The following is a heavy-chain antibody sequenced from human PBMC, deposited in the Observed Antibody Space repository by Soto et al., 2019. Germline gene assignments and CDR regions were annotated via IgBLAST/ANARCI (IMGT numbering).Heavy chain of an antibody. D-gene: IGHD2-15*01. V-gene: IGHV3-23*01. J-gene: IGHJ3*01. Sequence: GGSVRLSCETSGFSFSGYSMAWVRQAPGKGLEWVSAISGSGTTTFYTDSVQGRFTISRDNSLGTLYLHMNSLRAEDTALYFCAHCSGGSCYSRSFAFWGQGTMVTVSS. CDR3: AHCSGGSCYSRSFAF. CDR2: ISGSGTTT. CDR1: GFSFSGYS.